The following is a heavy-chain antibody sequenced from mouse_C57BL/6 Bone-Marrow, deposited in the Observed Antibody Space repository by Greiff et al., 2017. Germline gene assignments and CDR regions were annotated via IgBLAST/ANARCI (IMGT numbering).Heavy chain of an antibody. D-gene: IGHD2-4*01. CDR2: IYPGSGST. CDR1: GYTFTSYW. V-gene: IGHV1-55*01. Sequence: VQLQQPGAELVKPGASVKMSCKASGYTFTSYWITWVKQRPGQGLEWIGDIYPGSGSTNYNEKFKSKATLTVDTSSSTAYMQLSSLTSEDSAVYYGARSGDDYDYAMDYWGQGTSVTVSS. J-gene: IGHJ4*01. CDR3: ARSGDDYDYAMDY.